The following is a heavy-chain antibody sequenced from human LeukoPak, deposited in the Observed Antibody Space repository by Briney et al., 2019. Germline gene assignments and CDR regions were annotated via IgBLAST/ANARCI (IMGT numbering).Heavy chain of an antibody. CDR3: AKSDFWSGYFYYYYMDV. V-gene: IGHV3-33*06. CDR2: IWYDGSNK. D-gene: IGHD3-3*01. CDR1: GFTFSSYG. Sequence: PAGGSLRLSCAASGFTFSSYGMHWVRQAPGKGLEWVAAIWYDGSNKYYADSVKGRFTISRDNSKNTLYLQMNSLRAEDTAVYYCAKSDFWSGYFYYYYMDVWGKGTTVTVSS. J-gene: IGHJ6*03.